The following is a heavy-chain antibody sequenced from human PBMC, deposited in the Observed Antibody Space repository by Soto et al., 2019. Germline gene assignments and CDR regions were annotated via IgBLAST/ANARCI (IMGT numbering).Heavy chain of an antibody. CDR3: ARSIGSGGVIGGFDY. Sequence: QVQLVQSGAEVRKPGSAVRVSCKASGGTFNMYAMNWVRQAPGQGLEWMAGIIPIFDTPRYSQQFQGRVTITVDESTSTAYMELSSQRSEDTAIYYCARSIGSGGVIGGFDYWGQGTLVTVAS. CDR2: IIPIFDTP. D-gene: IGHD3-16*02. J-gene: IGHJ4*02. CDR1: GGTFNMYA. V-gene: IGHV1-69*01.